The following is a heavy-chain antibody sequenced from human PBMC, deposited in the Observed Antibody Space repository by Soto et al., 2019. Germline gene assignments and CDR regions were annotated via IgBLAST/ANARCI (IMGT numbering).Heavy chain of an antibody. CDR1: GGTFSSYA. Sequence: QVQLVQSGAEVKKPGSSVNVSCKASGGTFSSYAISWVRQAPGQRLEWMGGIIPIFGTANYSQKFQGRVTITADESTITAYMELSSLRAEDTDVYYWARPPSHGWGGFDPWGQGTLVTVSS. D-gene: IGHD3-16*01. V-gene: IGHV1-69*01. CDR2: IIPIFGTA. CDR3: ARPPSHGWGGFDP. J-gene: IGHJ5*02.